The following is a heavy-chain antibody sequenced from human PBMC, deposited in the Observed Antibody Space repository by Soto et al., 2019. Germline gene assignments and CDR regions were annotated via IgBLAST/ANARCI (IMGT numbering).Heavy chain of an antibody. V-gene: IGHV2-26*04. CDR2: IFSNDEK. CDR3: ASTYSTSWYWFDP. Sequence: QVTVKESGPVLVKPTETLTLTCTVSGFSLSNAGLGVSWIRQPPGKALEWLAHIFSNDEKSYSTSLKSRLTIYKDTSKSQVVLTTTNKDPVDTATYYCASTYSTSWYWFDPWGQGTLVTVSS. J-gene: IGHJ5*02. CDR1: GFSLSNAGLG. D-gene: IGHD6-13*01.